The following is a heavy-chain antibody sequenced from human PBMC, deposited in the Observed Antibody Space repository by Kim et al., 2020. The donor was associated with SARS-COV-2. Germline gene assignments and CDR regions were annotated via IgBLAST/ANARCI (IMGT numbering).Heavy chain of an antibody. CDR3: AKGYSSSWYNLNAPIDY. J-gene: IGHJ4*02. CDR1: GFTFDDYA. Sequence: GGSLRLSCAASGFTFDDYAMHWVRQAPGKGLEWVSGISWNSGSIGYADSVKGRYTISRDNAKNSLYLQMNSLRAEDTALYYCAKGYSSSWYNLNAPIDYWGQGTLVTVSS. V-gene: IGHV3-9*01. D-gene: IGHD6-13*01. CDR2: ISWNSGSI.